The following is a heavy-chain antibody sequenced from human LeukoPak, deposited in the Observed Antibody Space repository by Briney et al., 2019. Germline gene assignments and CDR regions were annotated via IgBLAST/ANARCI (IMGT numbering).Heavy chain of an antibody. D-gene: IGHD6-19*01. CDR2: ISYDGSNK. Sequence: GGSLRLSCAASGFTFSSYGIRWVRQAPGKGLEWVAVISYDGSNKYYADSVKGRFTISRDNSKNTLYLQMNSLRAEDTAVYYCAKGVSLYSSGWYETWGQGTLVTVSS. CDR3: AKGVSLYSSGWYET. V-gene: IGHV3-30*18. J-gene: IGHJ5*02. CDR1: GFTFSSYG.